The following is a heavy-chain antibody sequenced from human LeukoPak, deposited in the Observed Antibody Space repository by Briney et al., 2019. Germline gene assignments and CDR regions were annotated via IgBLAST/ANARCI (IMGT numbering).Heavy chain of an antibody. V-gene: IGHV3-48*04. CDR1: GFTFSSYS. D-gene: IGHD2-2*01. CDR3: ARGFVVVVPAAMLDYYMDV. CDR2: ISSSSSTI. Sequence: PGGSLRLSCAASGFTFSSYSMNWVRQAPGKGLEWVSYISSSSSTIYYADSVKGRFTISRDNSNNTLYLQMNSLRAEDTAVYYCARGFVVVVPAAMLDYYMDVWGKGTTVTVSS. J-gene: IGHJ6*03.